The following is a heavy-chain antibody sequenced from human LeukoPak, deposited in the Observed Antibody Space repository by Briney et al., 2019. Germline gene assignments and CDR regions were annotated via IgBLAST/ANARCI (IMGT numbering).Heavy chain of an antibody. Sequence: GRSLRLSCAASGFTFSSYGMHWVRQAPGKGLEWVAVISYDGSNKYYADSVKGRFTISRDNSKNTLYLQMSSLRAEDTAVYYCAKEGYSYGPQLYYYGMDVWGKGTTVTVSS. CDR1: GFTFSSYG. CDR3: AKEGYSYGPQLYYYGMDV. V-gene: IGHV3-30*18. J-gene: IGHJ6*04. CDR2: ISYDGSNK. D-gene: IGHD5-18*01.